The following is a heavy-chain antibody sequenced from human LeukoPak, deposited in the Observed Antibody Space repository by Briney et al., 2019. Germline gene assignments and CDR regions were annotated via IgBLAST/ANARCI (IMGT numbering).Heavy chain of an antibody. V-gene: IGHV3-48*02. CDR2: ISSSSGTT. J-gene: IGHJ4*02. CDR1: GFTFSSYG. D-gene: IGHD6-13*01. Sequence: GGSLRLSCAASGFTFSSYGMNWVRQAPGKGLEWISYISSSSGTTSYADSVRGRFITSRDNAKNSLYLQMNSLRDEDTAVYYCAKKGGSTWEFDYWGQGTLVTVSS. CDR3: AKKGGSTWEFDY.